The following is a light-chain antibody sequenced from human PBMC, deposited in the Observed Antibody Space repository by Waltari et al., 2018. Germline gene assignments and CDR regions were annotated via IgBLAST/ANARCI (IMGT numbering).Light chain of an antibody. CDR3: NSYTSSSTFV. J-gene: IGLJ1*01. CDR2: DVS. Sequence: QSALTQPASVSGSPGQSITISCTGTSGDVGTYKYVSWYQQHPGKAPKLMIYDVSNRPSGVSNRFSGSKSGNTASLTISGLQADDEADYYCNSYTSSSTFVFGTGTKVTIL. V-gene: IGLV2-14*03. CDR1: SGDVGTYKY.